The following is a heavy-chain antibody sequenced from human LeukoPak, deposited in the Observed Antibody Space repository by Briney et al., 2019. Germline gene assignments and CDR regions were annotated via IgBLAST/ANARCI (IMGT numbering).Heavy chain of an antibody. J-gene: IGHJ5*02. CDR2: ISYSGNT. Sequence: SQTLSLTCTVSGGAIRSGDYYWSWIRRPPGGGLEGIGYISYSGNTYYNPSLKSRVTISLDTSKSQFSLKLSSVTAADTAVYFCTSTNCSSSNCFGANWFDPWGQGTLVTVSS. D-gene: IGHD2-2*01. V-gene: IGHV4-30-4*08. CDR3: TSTNCSSSNCFGANWFDP. CDR1: GGAIRSGDYY.